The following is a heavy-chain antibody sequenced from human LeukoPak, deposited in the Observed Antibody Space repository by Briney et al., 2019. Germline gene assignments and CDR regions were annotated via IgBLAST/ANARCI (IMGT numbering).Heavy chain of an antibody. CDR2: INPTGGST. J-gene: IGHJ4*02. CDR1: GYTFPSYF. D-gene: IGHD6-6*01. CDR3: ARTAARRFDY. V-gene: IGHV1-46*01. Sequence: ASVTVSCTASGYTFPSYFMHWVRQAPGQGLEWMGIINPTGGSTTYAQKFQGRVTMTRDTSTSTVYMELSSLRSDDTAVYYCARTAARRFDYWGQGTLVTVSS.